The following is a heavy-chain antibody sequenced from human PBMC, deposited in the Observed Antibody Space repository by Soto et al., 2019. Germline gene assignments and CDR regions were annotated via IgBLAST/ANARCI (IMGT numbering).Heavy chain of an antibody. Sequence: SETLSLTCAVYGGSFSGYDWSWIRQPPGKGLEWIGEINHSGSTNYNPSLKSRVTISVDTSKNQFSLKLSSVTAADTAVYYCASFLYYYDSSGNGYYFDYWGQGTLVTVSS. CDR1: GGSFSGYD. V-gene: IGHV4-34*01. CDR3: ASFLYYYDSSGNGYYFDY. D-gene: IGHD3-22*01. CDR2: INHSGST. J-gene: IGHJ4*02.